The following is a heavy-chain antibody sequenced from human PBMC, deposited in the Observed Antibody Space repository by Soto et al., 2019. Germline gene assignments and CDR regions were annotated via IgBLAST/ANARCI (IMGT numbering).Heavy chain of an antibody. D-gene: IGHD1-20*01. CDR2: IIPIFGTA. J-gene: IGHJ4*02. V-gene: IGHV1-69*01. CDR3: TRWRYNNYHSFLRTDY. Sequence: QVQLVQSGAEAKKPGSSVKVSCKASGGTFSSYAISWVRQAPGQGLEWMGGIIPIFGTANYAQKFQGRVTITADESTSTAYMELSSLRSEDTAVYYCTRWRYNNYHSFLRTDYWGQGTLVTVSS. CDR1: GGTFSSYA.